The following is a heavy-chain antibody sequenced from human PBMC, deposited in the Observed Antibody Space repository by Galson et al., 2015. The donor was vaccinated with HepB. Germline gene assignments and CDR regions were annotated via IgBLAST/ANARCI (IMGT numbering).Heavy chain of an antibody. J-gene: IGHJ4*02. CDR1: GFTFSSYA. Sequence: SLRLSCAASGFTFSSYAMNWVRQAPGKGLEWVSTISGSGDSTYYADSVKGRFTISRDNSKNTLYLQMNSLRAEDTAVYYCAKARSYGFWSGYFVDYWGQGTLVTVSS. V-gene: IGHV3-23*01. CDR3: AKARSYGFWSGYFVDY. CDR2: ISGSGDST. D-gene: IGHD3-3*01.